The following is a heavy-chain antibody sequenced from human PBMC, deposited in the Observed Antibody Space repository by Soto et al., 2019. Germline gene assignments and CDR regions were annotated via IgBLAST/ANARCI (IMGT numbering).Heavy chain of an antibody. J-gene: IGHJ6*02. Sequence: SVKFSCKASVGTFSSYSISWVRHAPGQGLEWMGGIIPIFGTANYAQKFQGRVTITADESTSTAYMELSSLRSEDTAVYYCARSGYHYYYYGMDVWGQGNTVTVSS. CDR3: ARSGYHYYYYGMDV. CDR1: VGTFSSYS. D-gene: IGHD3-3*01. CDR2: IIPIFGTA. V-gene: IGHV1-69*13.